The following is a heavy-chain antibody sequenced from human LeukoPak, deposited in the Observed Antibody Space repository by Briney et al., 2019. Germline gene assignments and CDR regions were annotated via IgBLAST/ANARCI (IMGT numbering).Heavy chain of an antibody. V-gene: IGHV3-30-3*01. Sequence: GGSLRLSCAVSGFTFRGYTMHWVRQAPGKGLEWVTVISYDGSNRYYADSVKGRFTISRDNSKNTLYLQMNSLRAEDTAVYYCAREFGDPYYFDYWGQGTLVTVSS. D-gene: IGHD4-17*01. CDR3: AREFGDPYYFDY. CDR1: GFTFRGYT. J-gene: IGHJ4*02. CDR2: ISYDGSNR.